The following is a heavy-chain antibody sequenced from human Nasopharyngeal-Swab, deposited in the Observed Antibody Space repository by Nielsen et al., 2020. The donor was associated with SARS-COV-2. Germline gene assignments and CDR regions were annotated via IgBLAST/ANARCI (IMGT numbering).Heavy chain of an antibody. CDR3: ARGVYDSSGYYYP. CDR1: GFTFSSCI. V-gene: IGHV3-21*01. Sequence: GGSLRLSCAASGFTFSSCIMTWVRQAPGKGLEWVSAIPGSGDNKYYADSVKGRFTISRDSAKNSLYLQMNSLRAEDTAVYYCARGVYDSSGYYYPWGQGTLVTVSS. J-gene: IGHJ5*02. D-gene: IGHD3-22*01. CDR2: IPGSGDNK.